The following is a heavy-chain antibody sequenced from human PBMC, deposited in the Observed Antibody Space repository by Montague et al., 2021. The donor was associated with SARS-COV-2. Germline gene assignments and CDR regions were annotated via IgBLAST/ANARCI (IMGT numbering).Heavy chain of an antibody. CDR3: ARHPWHITIFGVVTRYGMDV. Sequence: SETLSLTCTVSGDSVSSGSYYWSWIRQPPGKGLEWIGYIYYSGSTNYNPSLKSRVTISVDTSKNQFSLKLSSVTAADTAFYYCARHPWHITIFGVVTRYGMDVWGQGTTVTVSS. CDR2: IYYSGST. V-gene: IGHV4-61*01. D-gene: IGHD3-3*01. CDR1: GDSVSSGSYY. J-gene: IGHJ6*02.